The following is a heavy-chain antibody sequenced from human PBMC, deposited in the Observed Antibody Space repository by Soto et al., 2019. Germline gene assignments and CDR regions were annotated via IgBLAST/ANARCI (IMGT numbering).Heavy chain of an antibody. D-gene: IGHD6-6*01. CDR1: GFTFSSYA. CDR2: INGSGGST. J-gene: IGHJ4*02. CDR3: AKFNQVVYSSSSLFDY. V-gene: IGHV3-23*01. Sequence: GSLRLSCAASGFTFSSYAMSWVRQAPGKGLEWVSAINGSGGSTYYADSVKGRFTISRDNSKNTLYLQMNSLRAEDTAVYYCAKFNQVVYSSSSLFDYWGQGTLVTVSS.